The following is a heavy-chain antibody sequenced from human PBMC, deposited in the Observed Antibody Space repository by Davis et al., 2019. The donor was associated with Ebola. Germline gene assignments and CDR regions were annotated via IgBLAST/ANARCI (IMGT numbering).Heavy chain of an antibody. CDR1: GFTFSSYA. V-gene: IGHV3-23*01. CDR2: ISGSGGST. J-gene: IGHJ6*02. D-gene: IGHD2-2*02. Sequence: GESLKISCAASGFTFSSYAMSWVRQAPGKGLEWVSAISGSGGSTYYADSVKGRFTISRDNSKNTLYLQMNSLRAEDTAVYYCTYTPVRCVVPAAIGCGYYYYGMDVWGQGTTVTVSS. CDR3: TYTPVRCVVPAAIGCGYYYYGMDV.